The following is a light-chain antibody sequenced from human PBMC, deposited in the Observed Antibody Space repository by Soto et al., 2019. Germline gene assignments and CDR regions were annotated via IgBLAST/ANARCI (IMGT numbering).Light chain of an antibody. CDR2: DAS. Sequence: EIVLTQSPGTLSLSPGERATLSCRASQSVSNNYLAWYQQKPGQAPRLLIYDASSRATGIPDRFTGSGSGTDFTLTISSLEPEEFAVYFCQQRRSWLTFGGGTKVDIK. CDR1: QSVSNNY. CDR3: QQRRSWLT. V-gene: IGKV3D-20*02. J-gene: IGKJ4*01.